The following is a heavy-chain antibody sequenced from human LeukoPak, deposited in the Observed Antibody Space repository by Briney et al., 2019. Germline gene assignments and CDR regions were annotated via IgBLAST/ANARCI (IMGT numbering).Heavy chain of an antibody. D-gene: IGHD3-22*01. CDR1: GFTFNDYG. CDR3: ARNFGGGDSSGPYY. J-gene: IGHJ4*02. Sequence: GGSLRLSCAASGFTFNDYGMSWVRQAPGKGLEWVSGINWNGGRTGYADSMKGRFIISRDNAKNSLYLQVNSLRAEDMALYYCARNFGGGDSSGPYYWGQGTLVTVSS. V-gene: IGHV3-20*04. CDR2: INWNGGRT.